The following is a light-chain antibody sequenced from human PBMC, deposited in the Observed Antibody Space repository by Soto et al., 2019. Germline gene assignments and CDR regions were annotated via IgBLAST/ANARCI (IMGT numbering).Light chain of an antibody. J-gene: IGKJ1*01. V-gene: IGKV3-15*01. CDR3: QQYHHWPWT. CDR1: QSVPSN. Sequence: EILMTQSPATLSVSPGERATLSCRASQSVPSNLAWYQQTPGQAPRLLISGASTRATGIPARFSGSGSGTECTLIISRLQSEDFEVYYCQQYHHWPWTFGQGTKVEIK. CDR2: GAS.